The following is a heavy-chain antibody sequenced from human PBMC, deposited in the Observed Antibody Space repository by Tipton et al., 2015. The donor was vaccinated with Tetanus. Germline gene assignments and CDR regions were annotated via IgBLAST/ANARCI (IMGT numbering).Heavy chain of an antibody. J-gene: IGHJ4*02. CDR2: INPNSGGT. D-gene: IGHD6-19*01. CDR1: GYTFTGYY. Sequence: QSGAEVKKPGSSVKVSCKASGYTFTGYYMHWVRQAPGQGLEWMGWINPNSGGTNYAQKFRDRVTITRDTATSTVYMELSSLTSQDTAVYYCARATDPSGWTYFDLWGQGTLVPVSP. V-gene: IGHV1-2*02. CDR3: ARATDPSGWTYFDL.